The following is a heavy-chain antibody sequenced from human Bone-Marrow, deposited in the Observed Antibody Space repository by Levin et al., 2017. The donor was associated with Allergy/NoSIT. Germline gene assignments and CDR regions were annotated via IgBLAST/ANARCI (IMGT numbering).Heavy chain of an antibody. CDR1: GYTFTSYA. CDR3: ARDASLSMITFGGDEEDYFDY. D-gene: IGHD3-16*01. Sequence: GASVKVSCKASGYTFTSYAMNWVRQAPGQGLEWMGWINTNTGNPTYAQGFTGRFVFSLDTSVSTAYLQISSLKAEDTAVYYCARDASLSMITFGGDEEDYFDYWGQGTLVTVSS. J-gene: IGHJ4*02. V-gene: IGHV7-4-1*02. CDR2: INTNTGNP.